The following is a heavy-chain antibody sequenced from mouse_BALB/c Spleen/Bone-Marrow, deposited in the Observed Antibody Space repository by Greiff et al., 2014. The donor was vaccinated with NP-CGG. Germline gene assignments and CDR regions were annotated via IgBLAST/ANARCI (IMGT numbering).Heavy chain of an antibody. Sequence: QVQLKHSGAELVRPGTSVKVSCKGSGYAFTNYLIEWVKQRPGQGLEWIGVINSGSGGTKYDEKFKGKATLTADKSSSTAYMQLSSRTSDDSAVYFCARASTDAMDYWGQGTSVTVSS. CDR2: INSGSGGT. D-gene: IGHD5-1*01. J-gene: IGHJ4*01. V-gene: IGHV1-54*01. CDR3: ARASTDAMDY. CDR1: GYAFTNYL.